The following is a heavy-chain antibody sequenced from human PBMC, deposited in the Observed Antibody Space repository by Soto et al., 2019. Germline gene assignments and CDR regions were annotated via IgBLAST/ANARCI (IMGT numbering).Heavy chain of an antibody. J-gene: IGHJ3*02. V-gene: IGHV1-3*01. CDR1: GYTFTSYA. D-gene: IGHD3-3*01. CDR2: INAGNGNT. Sequence: GASVKVSCKASGYTFTSYAMHWVRQAPGQRLEWMGWINAGNGNTKYSQKFQGRVTITRDTSASTAYMELSSLRSEDTAVYYCARSIDHITIFGVVIPLNPHDAFDIWGQGTMVTVSS. CDR3: ARSIDHITIFGVVIPLNPHDAFDI.